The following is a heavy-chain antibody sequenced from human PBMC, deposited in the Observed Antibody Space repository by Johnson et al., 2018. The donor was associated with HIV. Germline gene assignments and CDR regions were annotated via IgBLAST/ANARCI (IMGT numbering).Heavy chain of an antibody. CDR2: ISGGEDDT. V-gene: IGHV3-23*04. Sequence: VQLVESGGGLVRPGGSLRLSCVASGFSFIDYAMIWVRQAPGKGLEWVSFISGGEDDTYYTDSVKGMSTISRDNSNNTLYLHMNSLRPDDTGVYYCAKDKFMFLDNPVDAFDVWGQGTMVTFSS. CDR1: GFSFIDYA. J-gene: IGHJ3*01. CDR3: AKDKFMFLDNPVDAFDV. D-gene: IGHD3/OR15-3a*01.